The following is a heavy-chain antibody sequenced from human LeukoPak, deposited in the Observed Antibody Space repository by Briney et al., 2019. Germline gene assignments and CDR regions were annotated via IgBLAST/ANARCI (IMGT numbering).Heavy chain of an antibody. V-gene: IGHV3-7*01. CDR2: IKQDGSEK. J-gene: IGHJ4*02. CDR3: ARERDSSGYYLDY. CDR1: GFTFSSYW. D-gene: IGHD3-22*01. Sequence: GGSLRLSCAASGFTFSSYWMSWVRQAPGKGLEWVANIKQDGSEKYYVDSVKGRFTISRDNAKNSLYLQMNSLRAEDTAVYYCARERDSSGYYLDYWGQGTLVTVSS.